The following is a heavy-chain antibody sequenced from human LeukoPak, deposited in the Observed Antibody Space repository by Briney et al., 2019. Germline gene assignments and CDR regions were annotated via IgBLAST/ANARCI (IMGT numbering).Heavy chain of an antibody. CDR2: IYSGGNT. D-gene: IGHD3-22*01. J-gene: IGHJ4*02. Sequence: GGSLRLSCAASGFTVSSNHMSWVRQAPGKGLEWVSVIYSGGNTYYADSVKGRFTMSRDNSKNTLYLQMHSLRAEDTAVYSCAKVADDSSGYYPDYWGQGTLVTVSS. CDR1: GFTVSSNH. V-gene: IGHV3-66*01. CDR3: AKVADDSSGYYPDY.